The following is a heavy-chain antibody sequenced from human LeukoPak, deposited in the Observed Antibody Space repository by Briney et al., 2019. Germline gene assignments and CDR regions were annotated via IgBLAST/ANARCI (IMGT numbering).Heavy chain of an antibody. D-gene: IGHD7-27*01. V-gene: IGHV3-23*01. CDR1: GFTFSSYA. J-gene: IGHJ4*02. CDR2: IGGDADGT. CDR3: VHPTGEGWFYFPY. Sequence: PGRSLRLSCAASGFTFSSYAMQWVRQAPGKGLEWVAAIGGDADGTTYPDRVRGRFFLSRDSSKNTLYLQMNVLTVEDTAVYHCVHPTGEGWFYFPYWGQGTPVTVSS.